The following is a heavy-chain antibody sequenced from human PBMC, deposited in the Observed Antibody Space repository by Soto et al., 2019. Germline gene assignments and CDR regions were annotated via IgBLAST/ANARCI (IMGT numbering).Heavy chain of an antibody. D-gene: IGHD3-10*01. CDR3: ARGSYGAGSDP. CDR2: VFHSGST. Sequence: PSETLSLTCAVSGGSISSGGYSWSWIRQPPGKGLEWIGYVFHSGSTYYSPSLQSRVTISIDGSKNQFYLELASVTAADTAVYYCARGSYGAGSDPWGQGILVIVAS. CDR1: GGSISSGGYS. J-gene: IGHJ5*02. V-gene: IGHV4-30-2*01.